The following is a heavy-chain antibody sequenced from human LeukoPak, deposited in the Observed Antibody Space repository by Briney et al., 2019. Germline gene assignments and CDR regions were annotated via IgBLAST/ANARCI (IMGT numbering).Heavy chain of an antibody. Sequence: GGSLRLSCAASGFTFSSYSMNWVRQAPGKGLEWVSSISSSSSYIYYADSVKGRFTISRDNSKNTLYLQMNSLRAEDTAVYYCAKDQSVSYGAAYYYYMDVWGKGTTVTISS. CDR2: ISSSSSYI. V-gene: IGHV3-21*01. CDR3: AKDQSVSYGAAYYYYMDV. D-gene: IGHD5-18*01. J-gene: IGHJ6*03. CDR1: GFTFSSYS.